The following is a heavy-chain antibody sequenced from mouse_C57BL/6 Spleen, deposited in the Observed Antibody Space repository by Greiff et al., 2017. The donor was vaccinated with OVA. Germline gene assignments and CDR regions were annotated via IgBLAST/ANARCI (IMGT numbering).Heavy chain of an antibody. D-gene: IGHD1-1*01. CDR1: GYAFSSSW. Sequence: QVQLQQSGPELVKPGASVKISCKASGYAFSSSWMNWVKQRPGKGLEWIGRIYPGDGDTNYNGKFKGKATLTADKSSSTAYMQLSSLTSEDSAVYFCAPSYDYFDDWGQGTTLTVSS. J-gene: IGHJ2*01. V-gene: IGHV1-82*01. CDR2: IYPGDGDT. CDR3: APSYDYFDD.